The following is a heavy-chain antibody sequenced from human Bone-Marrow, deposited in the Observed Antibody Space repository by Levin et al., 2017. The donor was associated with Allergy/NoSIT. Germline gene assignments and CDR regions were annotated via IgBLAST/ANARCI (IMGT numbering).Heavy chain of an antibody. CDR3: ARVTYISGTHRYQGQQDY. V-gene: IGHV1-8*01. CDR1: GYTFTNYN. CDR2: MNPKTNDT. J-gene: IGHJ4*02. D-gene: IGHD3-16*02. Sequence: GESLKISCKASGYTFTNYNINWVRQATGQGLEWMGWMNPKTNDTGYAQKFQGRVIMTRNTSIDTAYMELSSLRSDDTAVYYCARVTYISGTHRYQGQQDYWGQGTLVTVSS.